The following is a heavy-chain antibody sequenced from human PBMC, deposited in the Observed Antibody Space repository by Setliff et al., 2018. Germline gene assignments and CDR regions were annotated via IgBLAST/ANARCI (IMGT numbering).Heavy chain of an antibody. CDR2: IYYSGST. J-gene: IGHJ5*02. Sequence: NPSETLSLTCTVSGGSISSSSYYWSWIRQPPGKGLEWIGYIYYSGSTNYNPSLKSRVTISVDTSKNQFSLKLSSVTAADTAVYYCARAIAAAGTTYWFDPWGQGTLVTVSS. CDR1: GGSISSSSYY. D-gene: IGHD6-13*01. V-gene: IGHV4-61*01. CDR3: ARAIAAAGTTYWFDP.